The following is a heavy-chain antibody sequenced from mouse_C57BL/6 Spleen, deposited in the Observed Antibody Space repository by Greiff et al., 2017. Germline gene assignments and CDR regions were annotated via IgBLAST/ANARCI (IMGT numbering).Heavy chain of an antibody. Sequence: QVHVKQPGAELVKPGASVKLSCKASGYTFTSYWMHWVKQRPGQGLEWIGMIHPNSGSTNYNEKFKSKATLTVDKSSSTAYMQLSSLTSEDSAVYYCARGLGPHYFDYWGQGTTRTVSS. CDR1: GYTFTSYW. CDR3: ARGLGPHYFDY. V-gene: IGHV1-64*01. CDR2: IHPNSGST. D-gene: IGHD4-1*01. J-gene: IGHJ2*01.